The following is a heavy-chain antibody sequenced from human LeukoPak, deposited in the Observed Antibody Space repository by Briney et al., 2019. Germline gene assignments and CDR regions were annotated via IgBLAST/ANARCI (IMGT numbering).Heavy chain of an antibody. CDR2: IYSGGST. J-gene: IGHJ4*02. V-gene: IGHV3-66*01. CDR1: GFSVNNNY. CDR3: AKLTYGDSYFDY. D-gene: IGHD4-17*01. Sequence: GGSLRLSCAASGFSVNNNYLTWVRQAPGKGLEWVSVIYSGGSTYYAEAVKGRFTISRDISNNTLSLQMSSLRVEDTAVYYCAKLTYGDSYFDYWGQGTLVTVSS.